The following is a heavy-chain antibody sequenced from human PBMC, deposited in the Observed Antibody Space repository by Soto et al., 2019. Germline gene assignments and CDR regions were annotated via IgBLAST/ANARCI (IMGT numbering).Heavy chain of an antibody. Sequence: SVKVSCKASGGTFSSYAISWVRQAPGQGLEWMGGIIPIFGTANYAQKFQGRVTITADESTSTAYMELSSLRSEDTAVYYCARDLSVSGGEYYYYGMDVWGQGTTVTVSS. D-gene: IGHD3-10*01. CDR2: IIPIFGTA. J-gene: IGHJ6*02. CDR1: GGTFSSYA. V-gene: IGHV1-69*13. CDR3: ARDLSVSGGEYYYYGMDV.